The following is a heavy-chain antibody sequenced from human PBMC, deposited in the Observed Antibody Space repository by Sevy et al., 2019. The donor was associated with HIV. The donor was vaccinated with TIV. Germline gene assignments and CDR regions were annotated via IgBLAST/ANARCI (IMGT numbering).Heavy chain of an antibody. CDR3: ARGKGGIFGVVTGQFNY. CDR1: GYTFSNNA. D-gene: IGHD3-3*01. Sequence: ASVKVSCKASGYTFSNNAIHWVRQAPGQRLEWMGWVHAGNGHTKFSEKFQDRVTISRDTSATTVYMDLTSLTSEDTAIYYCARGKGGIFGVVTGQFNYWGQGTLVTVSS. CDR2: VHAGNGHT. V-gene: IGHV1-3*01. J-gene: IGHJ4*02.